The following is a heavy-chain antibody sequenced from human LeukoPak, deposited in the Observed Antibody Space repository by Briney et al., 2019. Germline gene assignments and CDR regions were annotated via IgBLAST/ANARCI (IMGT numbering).Heavy chain of an antibody. Sequence: PSETLSLTCAVSGGSISSSNWWSWVRQPPWKGLEWIGEIYHSGSTNYNPSLKSRVTISVDKSKNQFSLKLSSVTAADTAVYYCARSYIVVVPAAPRHYYGMDVWGKGTTVTVSS. CDR3: ARSYIVVVPAAPRHYYGMDV. J-gene: IGHJ6*04. CDR1: GGSISSSNW. D-gene: IGHD2-2*01. CDR2: IYHSGST. V-gene: IGHV4-4*02.